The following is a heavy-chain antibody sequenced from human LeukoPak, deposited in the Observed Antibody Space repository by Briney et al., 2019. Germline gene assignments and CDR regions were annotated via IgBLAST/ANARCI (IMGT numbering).Heavy chain of an antibody. J-gene: IGHJ3*02. CDR3: AKEPPRRSMGSPNDAFDI. V-gene: IGHV3-30*02. CDR1: GFTFSSYG. D-gene: IGHD1-26*01. Sequence: GGSLRLSCAASGFTFSSYGMHWVRQAPGKGLEGVAFIRYDGSNKYYADSVKGRFTISRDNSKNTLYLQMNSLRAEDTAVYYCAKEPPRRSMGSPNDAFDIWGQGTMVTVSS. CDR2: IRYDGSNK.